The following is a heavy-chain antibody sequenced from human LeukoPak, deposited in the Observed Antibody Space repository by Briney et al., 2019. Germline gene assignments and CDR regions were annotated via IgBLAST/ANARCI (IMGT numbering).Heavy chain of an antibody. D-gene: IGHD6-6*01. CDR2: MSSSGKTI. CDR1: EFSFSNYA. V-gene: IGHV3-11*04. Sequence: KPGGSLRLSCAASEFSFSNYAMSWVRQAPGKGLEWVSYMSSSGKTIKYLGSVKGRFTTSRDTAKNSLYLQMRSLRVEDTAVYYCERVAHSMDAAGHLVEGQDHWGQGTLVTVSS. CDR3: ERVAHSMDAAGHLVEGQDH. J-gene: IGHJ4*02.